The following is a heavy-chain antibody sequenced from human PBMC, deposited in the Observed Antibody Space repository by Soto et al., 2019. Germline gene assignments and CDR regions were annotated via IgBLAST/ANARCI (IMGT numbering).Heavy chain of an antibody. Sequence: GSLRLSCAASGFSFSSYAVSWVRQAPGKGLEWVSSITAGGGGTYYADSVKGRFTISRVNSKNTLFVQMNSLRAEDTAVYYCAKDSYGSGTDYFYGMEVWGQGTTVTVSS. V-gene: IGHV3-23*01. D-gene: IGHD3-10*01. CDR1: GFSFSSYA. J-gene: IGHJ6*02. CDR3: AKDSYGSGTDYFYGMEV. CDR2: ITAGGGGT.